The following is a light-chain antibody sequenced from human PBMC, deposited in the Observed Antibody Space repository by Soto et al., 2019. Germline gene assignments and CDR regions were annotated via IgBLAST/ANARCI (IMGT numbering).Light chain of an antibody. Sequence: EVVLTQSPGTLSLSPGEGAPLSCRASQSVSSSSLAWYQHKRGQAPRLLIHGASSRATGIPDRFSGSGSGTDFTLTISRLEPEDFAVYYCQQYGGSPRTFGQGTKVDI. CDR2: GAS. CDR3: QQYGGSPRT. V-gene: IGKV3-20*01. CDR1: QSVSSSS. J-gene: IGKJ1*01.